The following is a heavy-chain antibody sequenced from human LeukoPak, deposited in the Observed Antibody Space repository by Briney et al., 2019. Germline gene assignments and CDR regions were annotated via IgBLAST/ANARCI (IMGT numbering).Heavy chain of an antibody. CDR2: VHLDGRT. V-gene: IGHV4-34*10. J-gene: IGHJ4*02. CDR1: GGSFSGYY. D-gene: IGHD3-3*01. CDR3: AREGGFYRPLDY. Sequence: TSETLSLTCAVYGGSFSGYYWSWIRQPPGKGLEWIGEVHLDGRTNYNPSLKSRLTMSVDLSENHVSLKLTSVTAADTAVYYCAREGGFYRPLDYSGQGTLVTVSS.